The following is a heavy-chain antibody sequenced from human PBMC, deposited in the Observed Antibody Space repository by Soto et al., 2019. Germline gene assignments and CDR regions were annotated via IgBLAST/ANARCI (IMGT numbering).Heavy chain of an antibody. D-gene: IGHD2-8*02. V-gene: IGHV4-30-2*01. CDR3: ARDKITGLFDY. CDR2: IYHSGST. J-gene: IGHJ4*02. Sequence: SETLSLTCTVSGGSISGYSWSWIRQPPGKGLEWIGYIYHSGSTYYNPSLKSRVTISVDRSKNQFSLKLTSVTAADTAVYYCARDKITGLFDYWGQGTLVTVS. CDR1: GGSISGYS.